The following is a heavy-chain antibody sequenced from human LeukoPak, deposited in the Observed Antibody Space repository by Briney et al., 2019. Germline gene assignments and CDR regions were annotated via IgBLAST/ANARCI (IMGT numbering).Heavy chain of an antibody. CDR2: IYPSGDT. J-gene: IGHJ4*02. Sequence: SETLSLTCTVSGGSISSYYWSWIRQPAGKGLEWIGRIYPSGDTKHNPSLKSRVTMSLDTSKDHFSLKLSSVTAADTAVYYCARGPLDGSGYYYPYWGQGTLVTVSS. V-gene: IGHV4-4*07. D-gene: IGHD3-22*01. CDR3: ARGPLDGSGYYYPY. CDR1: GGSISSYY.